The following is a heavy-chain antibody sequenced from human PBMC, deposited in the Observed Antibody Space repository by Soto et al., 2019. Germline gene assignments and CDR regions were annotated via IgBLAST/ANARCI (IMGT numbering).Heavy chain of an antibody. J-gene: IGHJ4*02. CDR1: GGSFSGYY. Sequence: QVQLQQWGAGLLKPSETLSLTCAVYGGSFSGYYWSWIRQPPGKGLEWIGEINHSGSTNYNPSLKSRVTISVDTSKNQFSLKLSSVTAADTAVYYCAKWGHGYSSGWGYWGQGTLVTVSS. V-gene: IGHV4-34*01. CDR3: AKWGHGYSSGWGY. CDR2: INHSGST. D-gene: IGHD6-19*01.